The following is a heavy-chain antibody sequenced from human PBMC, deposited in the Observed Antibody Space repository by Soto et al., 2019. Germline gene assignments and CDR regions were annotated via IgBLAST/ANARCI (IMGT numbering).Heavy chain of an antibody. J-gene: IGHJ4*02. CDR1: GFTFSSYA. D-gene: IGHD3-22*01. V-gene: IGHV3-23*01. CDR3: AKSPGMYYYDSSGYYHYDY. CDR2: ISGSGVST. Sequence: EVQLLESGGGLAQPGGSLRLSCAASGFTFSSYAMSWVRQAPGKGLAWVSAISGSGVSTYYADSVKGRCTISRDNSKNTLYLQMNSLRAEDTAVYYCAKSPGMYYYDSSGYYHYDYWGQGTLVTVSS.